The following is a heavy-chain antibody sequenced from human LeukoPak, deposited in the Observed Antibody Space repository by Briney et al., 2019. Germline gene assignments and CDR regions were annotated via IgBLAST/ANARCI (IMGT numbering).Heavy chain of an antibody. CDR3: AEGTTVTDAYYYYGMDV. D-gene: IGHD4-17*01. V-gene: IGHV3-66*01. Sequence: GGSLRLSCAASGFTVSSNYMSWVRQAPGKGMEWVSVIYRGGSTYYAASVKGRFTISTDNSKNTLYLQMNSLRAEDTAVYYCAEGTTVTDAYYYYGMDVWGQGTTVTVSS. J-gene: IGHJ6*02. CDR2: IYRGGST. CDR1: GFTVSSNY.